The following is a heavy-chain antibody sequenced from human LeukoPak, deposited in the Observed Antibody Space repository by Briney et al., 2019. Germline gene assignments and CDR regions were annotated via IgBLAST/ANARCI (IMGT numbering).Heavy chain of an antibody. D-gene: IGHD2-2*01. CDR1: GFAFAEHG. CDR2: INWSGGST. J-gene: IGHJ4*02. V-gene: IGHV3-20*04. Sequence: GGSLRLSCTASGFAFAEHGMSWVRQVPGKGLEWVSGINWSGGSTGYADPLRGRFTISRDNAKNSLYLQMDSLRAEDTALYYCSRAPITSPFYFDYWGQGNLVTVSS. CDR3: SRAPITSPFYFDY.